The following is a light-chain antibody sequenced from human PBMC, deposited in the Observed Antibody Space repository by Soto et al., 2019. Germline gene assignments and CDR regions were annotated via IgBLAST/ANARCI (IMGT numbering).Light chain of an antibody. CDR3: QQYSSTPPELT. J-gene: IGKJ3*01. V-gene: IGKV3-20*01. Sequence: EIVLTQSPGTLSLSPGERATLSCRASQSISSTYLSGYQQRPGQAPRLLIFGASYRATGIPDRFSRSGSGTDFTLTRRRLEPEDCAVYYGQQYSSTPPELTFGPGTRVD. CDR1: QSISSTY. CDR2: GAS.